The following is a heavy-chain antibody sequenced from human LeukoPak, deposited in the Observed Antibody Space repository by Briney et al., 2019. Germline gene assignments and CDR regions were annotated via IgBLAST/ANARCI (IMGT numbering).Heavy chain of an antibody. V-gene: IGHV1-69*05. CDR2: IIPIFGTA. Sequence: SVKVSCKASGGTFSSYAISWVRQAPGQGLEWMGGIIPIFGTANYAQKFQGRVTITTDESTSTAYMELSSLRSEDTAVYYCARDKGPATASYYYYYMDVWGKGPRSPSP. CDR3: ARDKGPATASYYYYYMDV. CDR1: GGTFSSYA. J-gene: IGHJ6*03. D-gene: IGHD2-21*02.